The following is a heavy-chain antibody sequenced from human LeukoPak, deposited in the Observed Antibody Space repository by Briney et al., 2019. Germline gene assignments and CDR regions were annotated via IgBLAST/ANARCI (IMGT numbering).Heavy chain of an antibody. Sequence: GASVKVSCKASGYTFTDYYMHWVRQAPGQGLEWMGWINPNSGGTNYAQKLQGRVTMTRDTSISTAYMELSRLRSDDTAVYYCAREHRVYCTNGVCYKAKGFDYWGQGTLVTVSS. CDR2: INPNSGGT. D-gene: IGHD2-8*01. V-gene: IGHV1-2*02. CDR1: GYTFTDYY. J-gene: IGHJ4*02. CDR3: AREHRVYCTNGVCYKAKGFDY.